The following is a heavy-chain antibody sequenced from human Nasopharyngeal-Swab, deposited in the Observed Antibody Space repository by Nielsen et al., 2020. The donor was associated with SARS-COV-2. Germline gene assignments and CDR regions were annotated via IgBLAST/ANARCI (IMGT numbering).Heavy chain of an antibody. J-gene: IGHJ4*02. CDR3: GRDRSSVNPNFYFDH. CDR2: LNPNSGDS. Sequence: ASVKVSCKASGYTFSGYYLHWVRRAPGQRLEWMGRLNPNSGDSDFPQRFQGRVTLTRDTSINTAYMELSRLTSDDTAVYFCGRDRSSVNPNFYFDHWGQGTQVTVSS. D-gene: IGHD6-13*01. CDR1: GYTFSGYY. V-gene: IGHV1-2*06.